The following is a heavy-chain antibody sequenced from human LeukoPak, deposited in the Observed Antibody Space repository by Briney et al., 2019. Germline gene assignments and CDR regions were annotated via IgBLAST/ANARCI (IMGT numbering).Heavy chain of an antibody. CDR3: ARGYVVSLYYFDY. J-gene: IGHJ4*02. CDR2: INHSGST. CDR1: GGSFSGYY. D-gene: IGHD2-15*01. Sequence: PSETLSLTCAVYGGSFSGYYWSWIRQPPGKGLEWIGEINHSGSTNYNPSLKSRVTISVDTSKNQFSLKLSSVTAADTAVYYCARGYVVSLYYFDYWGQGTLVTVSS. V-gene: IGHV4-34*01.